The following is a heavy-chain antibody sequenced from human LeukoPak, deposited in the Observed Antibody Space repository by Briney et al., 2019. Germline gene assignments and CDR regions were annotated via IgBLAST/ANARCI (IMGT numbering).Heavy chain of an antibody. V-gene: IGHV3-48*03. CDR3: SKGYGGYEY. Sequence: GGSLRLSCAASGFTFSSYEMNWVRQAPGKGLEWISYISTSGSTIYYADSVKGRFTISRDNAKNSLYLQMNSLRAEDTAVYYCSKGYGGYEYWGQGTLVTVSS. D-gene: IGHD4-17*01. CDR1: GFTFSSYE. CDR2: ISTSGSTI. J-gene: IGHJ4*02.